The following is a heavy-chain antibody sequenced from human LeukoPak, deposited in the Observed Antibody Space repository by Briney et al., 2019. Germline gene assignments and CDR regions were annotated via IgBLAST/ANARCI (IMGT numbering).Heavy chain of an antibody. CDR2: ISYDGSNK. CDR3: AREANYYDSSGYYDY. J-gene: IGHJ4*02. Sequence: GGSLRLSCAASGFTFSSYAMRWVRQAPGKGLEWVAVISYDGSNKYYADSVKGRFTISRDNSKNTLYLQMNSLRAEDTAVYYCAREANYYDSSGYYDYWGQGTLVTVSS. CDR1: GFTFSSYA. V-gene: IGHV3-30-3*01. D-gene: IGHD3-22*01.